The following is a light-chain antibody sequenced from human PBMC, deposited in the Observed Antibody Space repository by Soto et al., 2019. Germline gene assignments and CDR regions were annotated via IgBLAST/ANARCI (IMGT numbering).Light chain of an antibody. CDR1: SSNIGNNY. J-gene: IGLJ2*01. Sequence: QSVLTQPPSVSAAPGQTVTISCSGSSSNIGNNYVFWYQQLPGTAPKLLIYDNDKRPSGIPDRFSGSKSGTSATLGITGLQTGDEAAYYCATWDRSLSVGVFGGGTKLTVL. CDR3: ATWDRSLSVGV. V-gene: IGLV1-51*01. CDR2: DND.